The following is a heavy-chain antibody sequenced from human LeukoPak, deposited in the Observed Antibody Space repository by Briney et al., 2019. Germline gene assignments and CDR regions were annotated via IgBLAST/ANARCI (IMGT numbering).Heavy chain of an antibody. J-gene: IGHJ6*03. CDR1: SGSISSGSYY. V-gene: IGHV4-61*09. CDR2: IYRSGST. CDR3: ARAVGSSTWYGMGYFYYYYMDV. D-gene: IGHD6-13*01. Sequence: SETLSLTCTVSSGSISSGSYYWSWIRQPAGKGLEWIGHIYRSGSTYYNPSLKSRLTISVDTSKNQFSLRLSSVTAADTAVYYCARAVGSSTWYGMGYFYYYYMDVWGKGTTVTISS.